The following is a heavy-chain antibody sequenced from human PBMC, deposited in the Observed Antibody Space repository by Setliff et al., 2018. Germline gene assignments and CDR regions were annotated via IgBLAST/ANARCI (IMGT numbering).Heavy chain of an antibody. CDR2: INRNGGRI. D-gene: IGHD3-22*01. J-gene: IGHJ3*01. Sequence: ETLSLTCTVSGGSLRGNFWGWIRQSPGKGLEWVSDINRNGGRIGYADPVKGRFTISRDNAKNSLYLQMNSLGAEDTALYYCARAHRYFSDTSGYFYDQGRSAFDVWGQGTMVTVSS. CDR3: ARAHRYFSDTSGYFYDQGRSAFDV. V-gene: IGHV3-20*04. CDR1: GGSLRGNF.